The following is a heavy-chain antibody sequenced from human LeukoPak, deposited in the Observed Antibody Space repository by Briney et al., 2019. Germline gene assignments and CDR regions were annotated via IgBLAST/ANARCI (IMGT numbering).Heavy chain of an antibody. V-gene: IGHV3-23*01. J-gene: IGHJ5*02. Sequence: GRSLRLSCAASGFTFSSYAMHWVRQAPGKGLEWVSAISGSGGSTYYADSVKGRFTISRDNSKNTLYLQMNSLRAEDTAVYYCVKDHSQGILGYCSSTSCWGWFDPWGLGTLVTVSS. CDR1: GFTFSSYA. CDR2: ISGSGGST. CDR3: VKDHSQGILGYCSSTSCWGWFDP. D-gene: IGHD2-2*01.